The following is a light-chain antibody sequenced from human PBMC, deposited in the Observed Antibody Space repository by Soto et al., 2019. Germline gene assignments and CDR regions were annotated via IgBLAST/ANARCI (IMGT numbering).Light chain of an antibody. CDR2: EAS. CDR3: QKYDDAPLT. CDR1: QGISNY. V-gene: IGKV1-27*01. J-gene: IGKJ4*01. Sequence: DIQMTQTPSSLSASVGDRVTITCRTSQGISNYFAWYQQKPGKIPKILIYEASTLQSGVPSRFSGSGSGTDFTLTISSLQPEDVATYFCQKYDDAPLTFGGGTKVDIK.